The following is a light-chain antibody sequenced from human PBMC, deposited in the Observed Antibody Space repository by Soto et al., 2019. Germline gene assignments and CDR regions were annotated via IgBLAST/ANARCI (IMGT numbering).Light chain of an antibody. CDR1: QSVSSN. CDR2: GAS. CDR3: QQYNNWLEIT. V-gene: IGKV3-15*01. Sequence: GTRSCSASQSVSSNLAWYQQKPGQAPRLLIYGASNRATGIPDRFSGSGSGTEFTLTIRRLKSEDFAVYYCQQYNNWLEITFGNGTQLEIK. J-gene: IGKJ5*01.